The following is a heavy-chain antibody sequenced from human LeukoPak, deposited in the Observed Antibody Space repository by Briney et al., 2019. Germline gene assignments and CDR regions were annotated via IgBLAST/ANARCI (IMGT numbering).Heavy chain of an antibody. D-gene: IGHD3-22*01. V-gene: IGHV4-59*08. Sequence: SETLSLMCTVSGGSFSRCYWICVPHPPGKGLEWIGYIHYNGRTNYNPSPKRRVTISVETSQNQFSLRPSSVTGADTAVYYCARHYDSSAYWYYFDYWGQGTLVTVSS. CDR1: GGSFSRCY. CDR2: IHYNGRT. J-gene: IGHJ4*02. CDR3: ARHYDSSAYWYYFDY.